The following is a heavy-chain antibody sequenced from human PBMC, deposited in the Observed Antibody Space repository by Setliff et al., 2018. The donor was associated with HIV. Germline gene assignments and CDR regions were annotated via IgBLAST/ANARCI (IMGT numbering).Heavy chain of an antibody. J-gene: IGHJ4*02. Sequence: ASVKVSCKASGGTFSSYITAWVRQAPGQGLEWMGGIHPIFGTTNYARDFMGRVSITADESTNTAYMELSSLRSDDSAIYYCARGIPRGTVFGVVGYFDYWGQGTPVTV. CDR2: IHPIFGTT. CDR1: GGTFSSYI. V-gene: IGHV1-69*13. CDR3: ARGIPRGTVFGVVGYFDY. D-gene: IGHD3-3*01.